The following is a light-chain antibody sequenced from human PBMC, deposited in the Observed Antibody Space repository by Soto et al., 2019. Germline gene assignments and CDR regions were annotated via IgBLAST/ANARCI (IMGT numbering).Light chain of an antibody. Sequence: EIVLTQSPGTLSLSPGERATLSCRTSQSVSSSYLAWYQQKPGQAPRLLIYGASIRATGIPDRFTVSASGTDFTLIISRLEPEDFAVYYCQHYGTSALFGPGTRVYLK. J-gene: IGKJ3*01. CDR1: QSVSSSY. CDR3: QHYGTSAL. V-gene: IGKV3-20*01. CDR2: GAS.